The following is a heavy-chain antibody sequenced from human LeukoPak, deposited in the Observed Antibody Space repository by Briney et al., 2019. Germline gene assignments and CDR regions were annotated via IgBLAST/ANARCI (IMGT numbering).Heavy chain of an antibody. CDR2: IYSGGST. Sequence: PGGSLRLSCAASGFTVSSSYMSWVRQAPGKGLEWVSVIYSGGSTYYADSVKGRFTISRDNSKNTLYLQMNSLRAEDTAVYYCARDGHCYGGRCFSDYWGQGTLVTVSS. CDR3: ARDGHCYGGRCFSDY. D-gene: IGHD2-15*01. J-gene: IGHJ4*02. CDR1: GFTVSSSY. V-gene: IGHV3-53*01.